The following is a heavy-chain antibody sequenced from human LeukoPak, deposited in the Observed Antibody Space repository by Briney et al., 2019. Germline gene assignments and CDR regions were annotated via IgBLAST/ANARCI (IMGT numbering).Heavy chain of an antibody. Sequence: GASVKVSCKASGGTFSSYAISWVRQAPGQGLEWMGGIIPIFGTANYAQKFQGRVTITTDESTSPAYMELSSLRSEDTAVYYCARSPITIFGVVSSYYYYYYMDVWGKGTTVTVSS. CDR3: ARSPITIFGVVSSYYYYYYMDV. V-gene: IGHV1-69*05. J-gene: IGHJ6*03. D-gene: IGHD3-3*01. CDR1: GGTFSSYA. CDR2: IIPIFGTA.